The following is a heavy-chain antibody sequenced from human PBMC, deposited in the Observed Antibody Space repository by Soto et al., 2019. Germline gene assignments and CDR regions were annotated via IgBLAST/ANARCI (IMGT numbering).Heavy chain of an antibody. V-gene: IGHV3-21*01. D-gene: IGHD3-10*01. CDR2: ISSSSSYI. J-gene: IGHJ4*02. Sequence: PGGSLRLSCAASGFTFSSYSMNWVRQAPGKGLEWVSSISSSSSYIYYADSVKGRFTISRDNAKNSLYLQMNSLRAEDTAVYYCARDLSMVRGVIPQAWGQGTLVTVSS. CDR3: ARDLSMVRGVIPQA. CDR1: GFTFSSYS.